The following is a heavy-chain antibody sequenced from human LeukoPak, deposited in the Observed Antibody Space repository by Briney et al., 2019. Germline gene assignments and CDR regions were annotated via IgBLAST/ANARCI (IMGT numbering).Heavy chain of an antibody. Sequence: PSETLSLTCTVSGDSFSSTNYFWGWIRQPPMKGLEWIGSVYHNGSTYFIPSLRSRATISLDTSNNQFSLRLTSVTAADTATYYCARDGYYYDGTFEYWGQGIRVAVSS. CDR1: GDSFSSTNYF. J-gene: IGHJ4*02. CDR2: VYHNGST. D-gene: IGHD3-22*01. CDR3: ARDGYYYDGTFEY. V-gene: IGHV4-39*02.